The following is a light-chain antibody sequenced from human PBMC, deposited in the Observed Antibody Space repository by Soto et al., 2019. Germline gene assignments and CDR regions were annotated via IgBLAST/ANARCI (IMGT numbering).Light chain of an antibody. CDR1: QCISSY. J-gene: IGKJ4*01. CDR3: QQLGNYPLT. V-gene: IGKV1-8*01. Sequence: AIRMTQSPSSLSASTGDRVTITRRASQCISSYLAWYQQKPGKAPKLLIYAASTLQSGVPSRFSGSGSGTEFTLTISSLQPDDFATYYCQQLGNYPLTFGGGTKVDIK. CDR2: AAS.